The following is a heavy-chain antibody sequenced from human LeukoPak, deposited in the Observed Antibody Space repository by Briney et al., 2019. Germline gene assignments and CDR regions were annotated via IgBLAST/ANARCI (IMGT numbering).Heavy chain of an antibody. D-gene: IGHD2-8*01. J-gene: IGHJ4*02. Sequence: GGSLRLSCAASGFTVSNNYMSWVRQAPGKGLEWVSVIYSDGSTYYAQSVEGRFTISRDNSKNTLYLQLNSLRAEDTAVYYCASGGSTKSAYWGQGTLVTVSS. V-gene: IGHV3-66*01. CDR3: ASGGSTKSAY. CDR1: GFTVSNNY. CDR2: IYSDGST.